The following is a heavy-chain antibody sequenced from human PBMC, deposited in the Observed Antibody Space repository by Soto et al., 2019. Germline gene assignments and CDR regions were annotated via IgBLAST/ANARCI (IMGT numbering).Heavy chain of an antibody. CDR3: ARDLDSSGYYYRLGY. V-gene: IGHV1-3*01. Sequence: ASVKVSCKASGYTFTSYAMHWVRQAPGQRLEWMGWINAGNGNTKYSQKFQGRVTITRDTSASTAYMELSSLRPEDTAVYYCARDLDSSGYYYRLGYWGQGTLVTVSS. D-gene: IGHD3-22*01. J-gene: IGHJ4*02. CDR2: INAGNGNT. CDR1: GYTFTSYA.